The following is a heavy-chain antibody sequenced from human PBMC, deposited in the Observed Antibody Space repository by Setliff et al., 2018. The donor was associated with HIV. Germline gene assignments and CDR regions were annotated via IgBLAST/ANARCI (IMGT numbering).Heavy chain of an antibody. CDR3: ARGYSNSWHRWEAFDI. V-gene: IGHV1-8*02. CDR1: GDTFTSYD. D-gene: IGHD6-13*01. CDR2: MTPYSGNT. Sequence: EASVKVSCKTSGDTFTSYDINWERQAAGHGLEWMGWMTPYSGNTGYAQKFQGRVSMTRNTSISTAYMELSSLRSEDTAVYYCARGYSNSWHRWEAFDIWGQGTMVTVSS. J-gene: IGHJ3*02.